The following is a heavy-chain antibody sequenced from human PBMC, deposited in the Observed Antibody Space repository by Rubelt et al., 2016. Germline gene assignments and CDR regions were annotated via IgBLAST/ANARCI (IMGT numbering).Heavy chain of an antibody. V-gene: IGHV4-34*01. CDR2: INHSGST. D-gene: IGHD2-2*01. J-gene: IGHJ3*02. CDR3: ARLKSSSTSSWHDAFDI. CDR1: GGSFSGYY. Sequence: QVQLQQWGAGLLKPSETLSLTCAVYGGSFSGYYWSWIRQPPGKGLEWIGEINHSGSTNYNPCLKCRVTISVDTSKNQFSLRVSFVTAADTAVYYCARLKSSSTSSWHDAFDIWGQGTMVTVSS.